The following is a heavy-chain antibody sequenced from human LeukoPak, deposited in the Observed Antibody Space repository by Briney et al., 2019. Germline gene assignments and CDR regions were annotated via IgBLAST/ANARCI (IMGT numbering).Heavy chain of an antibody. CDR1: GFTFSSYA. Sequence: GGSLRLSCAASGFTFSSYAMSWVRQAPGKGLEWVSAIRGGATSTYYADSVKGRFTISRDNSKYTLYLQMSSLRAEDTAVYYWAKSGAAAGVFISGFDCWGQGTLVTVSS. CDR3: AKSGAAAGVFISGFDC. D-gene: IGHD2-8*01. CDR2: IRGGATST. V-gene: IGHV3-23*01. J-gene: IGHJ4*02.